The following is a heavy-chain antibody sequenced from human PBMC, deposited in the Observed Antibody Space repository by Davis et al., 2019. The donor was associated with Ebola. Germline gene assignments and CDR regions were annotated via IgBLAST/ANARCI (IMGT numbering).Heavy chain of an antibody. CDR1: GFTFSSYA. CDR3: AKGSNCGT. D-gene: IGHD1-20*01. Sequence: GGSLRLSCAASGFTFSSYAMHWVRQAPGKGLEWVAVISYDGSNKYYADSVKGRFTISRDNSKNTLYLQMNSLRAEDTAVYYCAKGSNCGTWGQGTLVTVSS. V-gene: IGHV3-30*04. J-gene: IGHJ4*02. CDR2: ISYDGSNK.